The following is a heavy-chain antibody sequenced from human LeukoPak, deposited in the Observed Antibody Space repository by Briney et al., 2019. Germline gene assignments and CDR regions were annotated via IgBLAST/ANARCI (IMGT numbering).Heavy chain of an antibody. CDR3: AKDQFDSISMIV. CDR2: ISGSGGST. Sequence: PGGSLRLSCAAPEFTFSSYAMSWVRQAPGKGLDWVSAISGSGGSTYYADSVKGRFTISRDNSRNTLYLQMNSLRAEDTAVYYCAKDQFDSISMIVWGQGTLVTVSS. V-gene: IGHV3-23*01. J-gene: IGHJ4*02. D-gene: IGHD3-22*01. CDR1: EFTFSSYA.